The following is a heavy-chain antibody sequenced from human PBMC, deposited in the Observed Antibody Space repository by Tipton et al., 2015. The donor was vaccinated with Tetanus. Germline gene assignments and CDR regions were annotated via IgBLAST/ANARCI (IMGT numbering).Heavy chain of an antibody. CDR2: ISGYSGQT. D-gene: IGHD1-14*01. Sequence: QVQPVQSGAEVRKPGASVKVSCKASGYTFTTYGLNWVRQAPGQGLEWVAWISGYSGQTKYSQIVQDIVTITTDTSTNTAYLGLRSLRSDVTSLYFCARDADMWATRKAFDVWGLWTLVNVSS. V-gene: IGHV1-18*01. CDR1: GYTFTTYG. CDR3: ARDADMWATRKAFDV. J-gene: IGHJ3*01.